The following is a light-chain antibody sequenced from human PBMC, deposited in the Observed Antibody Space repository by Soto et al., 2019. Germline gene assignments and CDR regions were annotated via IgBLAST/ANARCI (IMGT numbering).Light chain of an antibody. J-gene: IGKJ4*01. CDR3: QQNYSTPLA. CDR1: QSISRD. Sequence: DIHMTRSPFSLFXXXXXXVPXXCRASQSISRDLNWYQQKPGKAPNLLIYAASTLESGVPSRFSGSGSGTDFTLTISSLQREDFATYYCQQNYSTPLAFGGGTKVDI. CDR2: AAS. V-gene: IGKV1-39*01.